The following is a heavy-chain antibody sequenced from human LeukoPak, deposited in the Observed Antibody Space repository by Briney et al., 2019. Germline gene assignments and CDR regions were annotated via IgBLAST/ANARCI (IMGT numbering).Heavy chain of an antibody. D-gene: IGHD3-22*01. CDR2: IYYSGST. V-gene: IGHV4-39*07. Sequence: SETLSLTCTVSGGSISSSSYYWGWIRQPPGKGLEWIGSIYYSGSTYYNPSLKSRVTISVDTSKNQFSLKLSSVTAADTAVYYCARMGSGYYYRAFDIWGQGTMVTVSS. CDR3: ARMGSGYYYRAFDI. J-gene: IGHJ3*02. CDR1: GGSISSSSYY.